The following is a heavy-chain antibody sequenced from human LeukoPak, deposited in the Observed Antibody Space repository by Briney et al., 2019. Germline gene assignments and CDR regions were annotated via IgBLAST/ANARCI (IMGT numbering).Heavy chain of an antibody. Sequence: PGGSLRLSCAASGFTFSSYWMHWVRQAPGKGLVWVSRINSDGSSTSYADSVKGRFTISRDNAKNTLYLQMNSLGAEDTAVYYCASLAAAGTYYYYYGMDVWGQGTTVTVSS. D-gene: IGHD6-13*01. J-gene: IGHJ6*02. V-gene: IGHV3-74*01. CDR3: ASLAAAGTYYYYYGMDV. CDR1: GFTFSSYW. CDR2: INSDGSST.